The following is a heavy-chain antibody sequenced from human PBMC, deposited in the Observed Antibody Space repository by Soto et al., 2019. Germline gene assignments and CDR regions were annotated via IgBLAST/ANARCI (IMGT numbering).Heavy chain of an antibody. Sequence: ASVKVSCKASGYTFTSYGISWVRQAPGQGLEWMGWISAYNGNTNYAQKLQGRVTMTTDTSTSTAYMELRSLRSDDTAVYYCAREGPYYDFWSGYYWPPYYYYGTDVWDKGTTVIVSS. D-gene: IGHD3-3*01. CDR1: GYTFTSYG. CDR3: AREGPYYDFWSGYYWPPYYYYGTDV. J-gene: IGHJ6*04. CDR2: ISAYNGNT. V-gene: IGHV1-18*01.